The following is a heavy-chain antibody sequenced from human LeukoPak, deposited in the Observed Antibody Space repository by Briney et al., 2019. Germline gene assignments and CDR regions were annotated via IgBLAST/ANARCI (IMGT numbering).Heavy chain of an antibody. V-gene: IGHV1-3*01. Sequence: ASVKVSCKASGYSFTSYAMHWVRQAPGQRLEWMGWINAGNGNTKRSQKFQGRVTIIRDTSASTAYMELSSLRSEDTAVYYCARDQVSGGGDSNFDYWGQGTLVTVSS. D-gene: IGHD2-21*01. CDR2: INAGNGNT. CDR3: ARDQVSGGGDSNFDY. J-gene: IGHJ4*02. CDR1: GYSFTSYA.